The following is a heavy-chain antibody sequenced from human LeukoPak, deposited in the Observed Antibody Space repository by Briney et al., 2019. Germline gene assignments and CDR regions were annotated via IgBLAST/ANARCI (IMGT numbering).Heavy chain of an antibody. CDR3: ARGRVSSSTWHSTYYYYFYMDV. Sequence: SETLSLTCAVYSGSFSGYYWSWIRQPPGKGLEWIGEINHSGNTKYNPSLKSRVTISVDTSKNHFSLQLSSVTAADTAVYFCARGRVSSSTWHSTYYYYFYMDVWGKGTTVTVSS. D-gene: IGHD4-11*01. V-gene: IGHV4-34*01. CDR2: INHSGNT. CDR1: SGSFSGYY. J-gene: IGHJ6*03.